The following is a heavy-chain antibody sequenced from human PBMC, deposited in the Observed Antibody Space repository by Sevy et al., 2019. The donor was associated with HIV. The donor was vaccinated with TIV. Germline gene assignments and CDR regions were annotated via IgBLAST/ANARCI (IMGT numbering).Heavy chain of an antibody. Sequence: GGSLRLSGAASGFTFSSYERNWVRQAPGKGREWFSYISSSGITIYYAASVKGRFTISRDNAKNSLYLQMNSLRAEDTAVYYCARDDRGYSGYDRGNFDYWGQGTLVTVSS. V-gene: IGHV3-48*03. CDR1: GFTFSSYE. J-gene: IGHJ4*02. CDR3: ARDDRGYSGYDRGNFDY. D-gene: IGHD5-12*01. CDR2: ISSSGITI.